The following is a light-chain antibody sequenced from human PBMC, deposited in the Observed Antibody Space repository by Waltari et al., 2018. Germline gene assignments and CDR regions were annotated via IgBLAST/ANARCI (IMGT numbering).Light chain of an antibody. CDR1: QSVSSSY. CDR3: QQYGSSLLT. J-gene: IGKJ4*01. V-gene: IGKV3-20*01. CDR2: GAS. Sequence: EIVLTQSPGTLSLSPGERATLYCRASQSVSSSYLAWYQQKPGQAPRLLIYGASSRATGIPDRFSGSGYGTDFTLTISRLEPEDFAVYYCQQYGSSLLTFGGGTKVEIK.